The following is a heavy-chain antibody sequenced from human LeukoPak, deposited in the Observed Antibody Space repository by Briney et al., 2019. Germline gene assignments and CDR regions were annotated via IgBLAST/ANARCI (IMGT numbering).Heavy chain of an antibody. CDR2: IRYDGSNK. CDR3: ARDILTGSQSRFQH. J-gene: IGHJ1*01. V-gene: IGHV3-30*02. Sequence: GGSLRLSCAASGFIFSSYWVTWVRQAPGKGLEWVAFIRYDGSNKYYTDSVKGRFTISSDNSKNTLYLQMNSLRAEDTAVYYCARDILTGSQSRFQHWGQGTLVTVSS. CDR1: GFIFSSYW. D-gene: IGHD3-9*01.